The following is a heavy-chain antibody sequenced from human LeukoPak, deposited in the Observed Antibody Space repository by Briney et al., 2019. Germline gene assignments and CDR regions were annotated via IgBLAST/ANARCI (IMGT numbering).Heavy chain of an antibody. CDR1: GGTFSSYT. J-gene: IGHJ4*02. CDR3: ARDPDSSGYYYRDY. D-gene: IGHD3-22*01. CDR2: IIPILGIA. Sequence: ASVKVSCKASGGTFSSYTISWVRQAPGQGLEWMGRIIPILGIANYAQKLQGRVTMTTDTSTSTAYMELRSLRSDDTAVYYCARDPDSSGYYYRDYWGQGTLVTVSS. V-gene: IGHV1-69*04.